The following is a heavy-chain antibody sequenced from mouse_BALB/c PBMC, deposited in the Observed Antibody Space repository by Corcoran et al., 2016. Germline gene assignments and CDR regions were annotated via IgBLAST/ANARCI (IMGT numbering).Heavy chain of an antibody. J-gene: IGHJ3*01. CDR2: IWWDDDK. CDR1: GFSLSTSGMV. Sequence: QVTLKESGPGILKPSQTLSLTCSFSGFSLSTSGMVVGWIRQPSGKGLECLAHIWWDDDKYYNPSLKSHLTISRDTSRNQVFLKITNVDTADTAPYYCARRTSYGNSFGYWGQGTLVTVSA. D-gene: IGHD2-1*01. V-gene: IGHV8-8*01. CDR3: ARRTSYGNSFGY.